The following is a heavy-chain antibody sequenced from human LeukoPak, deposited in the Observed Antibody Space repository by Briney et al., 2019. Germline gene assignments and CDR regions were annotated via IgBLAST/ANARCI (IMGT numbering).Heavy chain of an antibody. V-gene: IGHV3-48*03. CDR2: ISSSGSTI. J-gene: IGHJ6*02. CDR1: GFTFSSYE. Sequence: GGSLRLSCAASGFTFSSYEINWVRQAPGKGLEWVSYISSSGSTIYYADSVKGRFTISRDNAKNSLYLQMNSLRAEDTAVYYCARGLKSYYGMDVWGQGTTVTVSS. CDR3: ARGLKSYYGMDV.